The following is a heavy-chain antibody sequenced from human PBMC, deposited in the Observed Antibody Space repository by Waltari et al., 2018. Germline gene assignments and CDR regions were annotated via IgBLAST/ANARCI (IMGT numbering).Heavy chain of an antibody. Sequence: EVQLVESGGGLVKPGGSLRLSCAASGFTFRSYSMNWVRQAPGKGLEWVSSISSSSSYIYYADSVKGRFTISRDNAKNSLYLQMNSLRAEDTAVYYCARGLWFGDPTYAFDIWGQGTMVTVSS. CDR1: GFTFRSYS. CDR3: ARGLWFGDPTYAFDI. V-gene: IGHV3-21*01. D-gene: IGHD3-10*01. J-gene: IGHJ3*02. CDR2: ISSSSSYI.